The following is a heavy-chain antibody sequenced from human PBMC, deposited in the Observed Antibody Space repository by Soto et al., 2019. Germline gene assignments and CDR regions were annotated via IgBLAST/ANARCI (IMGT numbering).Heavy chain of an antibody. CDR1: GYTFTSYA. V-gene: IGHV1-3*01. D-gene: IGHD4-17*01. CDR3: ARAVSTKTAPIDY. CDR2: INAGNGNT. J-gene: IGHJ4*02. Sequence: ASVKVSCNASGYTFTSYAMHWVRHAPGQRLEWMGWINAGNGNTKYSQKFQDRVTMTRDTSTSTVYMELSSLRSEDTAVYYCARAVSTKTAPIDYWGQGTLVTVSS.